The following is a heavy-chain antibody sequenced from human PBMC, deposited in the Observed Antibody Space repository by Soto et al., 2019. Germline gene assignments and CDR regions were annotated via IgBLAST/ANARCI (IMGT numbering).Heavy chain of an antibody. CDR2: IYDSGRT. CDR3: ARGVEWFDS. J-gene: IGHJ5*01. D-gene: IGHD2-15*01. CDR1: AGSIRSYY. V-gene: IGHV4-59*01. Sequence: PSETLSLTCTVSAGSIRSYYWSWIRQPPGKGLEWIGYIYDSGRTNYNPSLKSRLTISVDTSKNQFSLKLSSMTASDTAVYYCARGVEWFDSWGQGTLDTVSS.